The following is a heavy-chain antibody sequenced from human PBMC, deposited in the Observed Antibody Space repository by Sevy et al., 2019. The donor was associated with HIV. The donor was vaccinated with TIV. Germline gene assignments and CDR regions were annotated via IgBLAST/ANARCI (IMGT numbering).Heavy chain of an antibody. J-gene: IGHJ4*02. D-gene: IGHD3-22*01. CDR3: ARDDDPDTNYYDSSGYYGWDY. CDR1: GFTFSSYS. V-gene: IGHV3-48*02. Sequence: GGALRLSCAASGFTFSSYSMNWVRQAPGKGLEWVSYISSTSGSIHYADSVKGRFTISRDHARNLLYLQMNSLRDEETAVYYCARDDDPDTNYYDSSGYYGWDYWGQGTLVTVSS. CDR2: ISSTSGSI.